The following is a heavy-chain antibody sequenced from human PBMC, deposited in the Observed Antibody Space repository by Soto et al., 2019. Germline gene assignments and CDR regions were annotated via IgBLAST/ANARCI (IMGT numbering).Heavy chain of an antibody. CDR2: ISYDGSNK. CDR3: AKDQEWLGRYYYGMDV. CDR1: GFTFSNYG. V-gene: IGHV3-30*18. Sequence: GGSLRLSCAASGFTFSNYGMHWVRQAPGKGQEWVAVISYDGSNKYYADSVKGRFTISRDNSKNTLYLQMNSLRAEDTAVYYCAKDQEWLGRYYYGMDVWGQGTTVTVSS. D-gene: IGHD6-19*01. J-gene: IGHJ6*02.